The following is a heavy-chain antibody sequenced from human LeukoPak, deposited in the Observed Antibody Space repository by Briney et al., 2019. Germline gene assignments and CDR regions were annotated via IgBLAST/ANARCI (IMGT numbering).Heavy chain of an antibody. Sequence: SETLPLTCTVFGGSISCSDCYWGWIRQPPGRGLDWIASIYYSGSTYYNPSLKSRVAMSVDTSKNQFSLRLSPVTAADTAVYYCARLTAAGTVDYWGQGTLVTVSS. CDR3: ARLTAAGTVDY. CDR1: GGSISCSDCY. V-gene: IGHV4-39*01. J-gene: IGHJ4*02. CDR2: IYYSGST. D-gene: IGHD6-13*01.